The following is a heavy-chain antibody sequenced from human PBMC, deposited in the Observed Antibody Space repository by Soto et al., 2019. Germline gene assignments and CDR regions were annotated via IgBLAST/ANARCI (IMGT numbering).Heavy chain of an antibody. CDR1: GGSFSGYY. CDR3: ARDGFFKAAAGPVQH. D-gene: IGHD6-13*01. J-gene: IGHJ1*01. Sequence: PSETLSLTCAVYGGSFSGYYWSWIRQPTGKGLEWIGEINHSGSTNYNPSLKSRVTISVDTSKNQFSLKLSSVAAADTAVYYCARDGFFKAAAGPVQHWGQGTLVTVSS. V-gene: IGHV4-34*01. CDR2: INHSGST.